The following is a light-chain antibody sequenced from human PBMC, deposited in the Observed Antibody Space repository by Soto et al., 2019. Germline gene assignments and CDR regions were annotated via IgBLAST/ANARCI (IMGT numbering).Light chain of an antibody. CDR2: AAS. V-gene: IGKV1-39*01. CDR1: QSISSY. CDR3: QQSYSTPGT. Sequence: DIQMTQSPSSLSASVGDRVTITCRASQSISSYLNWYQQKPGKAPKLLIYAASSLQSEVPSRFSGSGSGTDFTLTISSLQPEDFATYYCQQSYSTPGTFGQGTKVEIK. J-gene: IGKJ1*01.